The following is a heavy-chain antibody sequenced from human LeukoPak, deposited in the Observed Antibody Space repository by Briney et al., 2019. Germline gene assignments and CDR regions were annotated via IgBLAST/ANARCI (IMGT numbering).Heavy chain of an antibody. Sequence: GGSLRLSCAASGLTFSTYAMSCVRQAPGKGLEWVSAISGSGADTYYADSVKGRFTISRDKSKNTLYLQMNSLRVEDTAVYYCAKQPAYSYGGDFDYWGQGTLVTVSS. J-gene: IGHJ4*02. V-gene: IGHV3-23*01. CDR3: AKQPAYSYGGDFDY. CDR2: ISGSGADT. CDR1: GLTFSTYA. D-gene: IGHD5-18*01.